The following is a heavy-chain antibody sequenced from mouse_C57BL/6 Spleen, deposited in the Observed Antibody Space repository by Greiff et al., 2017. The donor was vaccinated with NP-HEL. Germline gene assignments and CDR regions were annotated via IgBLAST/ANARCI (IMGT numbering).Heavy chain of an antibody. CDR2: INPSSGYT. CDR3: ASLRDYDAMDY. J-gene: IGHJ4*01. V-gene: IGHV1-4*01. CDR1: GYTFTSYT. Sequence: QVQLQQSGAELARPGASVKMSCKASGYTFTSYTMHWVKQRPGQGLGWIGYINPSSGYTKYNQKFKDKATLTADKSSSTAYMQLSSLTSEDSAVYYCASLRDYDAMDYWGQGTSVTVSS. D-gene: IGHD3-3*01.